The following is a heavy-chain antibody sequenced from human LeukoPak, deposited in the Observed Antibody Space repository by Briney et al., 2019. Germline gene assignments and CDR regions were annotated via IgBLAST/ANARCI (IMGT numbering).Heavy chain of an antibody. J-gene: IGHJ4*02. CDR2: INSDGSST. Sequence: GGSLRLSCAASGFTFSSYWMHWVRQAPGKGLVWVSRINSDGSSTSYADSVKGRFTISRDNYKNTLYLQMNSLRAEDTAVYYCAKDPGYDSSDFTDYWGQGTLVTVSS. D-gene: IGHD3-22*01. CDR3: AKDPGYDSSDFTDY. CDR1: GFTFSSYW. V-gene: IGHV3-74*01.